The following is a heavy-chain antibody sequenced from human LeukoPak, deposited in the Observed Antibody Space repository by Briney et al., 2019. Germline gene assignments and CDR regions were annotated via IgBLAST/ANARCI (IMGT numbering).Heavy chain of an antibody. CDR1: GGSIGSYY. D-gene: IGHD6-13*01. CDR3: AREGVAAAGKLDY. J-gene: IGHJ4*02. V-gene: IGHV4-59*01. CDR2: IYYSGST. Sequence: SETLSLTCTVSGGSIGSYYWSWVRQPPGKGLEWIGYIYYSGSTNYNPSLKSRVTISLDTSKNQFSMNLISVTAADTAVYYCAREGVAAAGKLDYWGQGTLVSVST.